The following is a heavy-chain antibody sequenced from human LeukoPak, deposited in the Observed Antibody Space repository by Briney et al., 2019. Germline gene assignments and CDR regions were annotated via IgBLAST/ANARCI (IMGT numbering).Heavy chain of an antibody. CDR2: INPSGGST. CDR3: ARGGIVVVPAAIRWFDP. J-gene: IGHJ5*02. Sequence: GASVNVSCKASGYTFTSYYMHWVRQAPGQGLEWMGIINPSGGSTSYAQKFQGRVTMTRDTSTSTVYMELSSLRSEDTAVYYCARGGIVVVPAAIRWFDPWGQGTLVTVSS. CDR1: GYTFTSYY. V-gene: IGHV1-46*01. D-gene: IGHD2-2*01.